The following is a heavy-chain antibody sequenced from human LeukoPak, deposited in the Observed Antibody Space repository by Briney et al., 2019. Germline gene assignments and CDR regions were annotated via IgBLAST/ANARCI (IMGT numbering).Heavy chain of an antibody. V-gene: IGHV1-3*01. J-gene: IGHJ6*02. D-gene: IGHD2-15*01. CDR1: GYTFTNYA. CDR3: ARDRWHCRVNCDSVYYFALDV. Sequence: ASVKVSCKGSGYTFTNYAIHWVRQAPGQSLEWLGWINPGNGDTKYSQDFQGRVAINTDTSAAIAYVELNSLTSEDTAVYYCARDRWHCRVNCDSVYYFALDVWGQGTTVTVSS. CDR2: INPGNGDT.